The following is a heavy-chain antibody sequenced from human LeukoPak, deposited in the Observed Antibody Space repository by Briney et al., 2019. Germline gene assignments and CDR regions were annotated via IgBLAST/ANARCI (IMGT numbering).Heavy chain of an antibody. CDR3: ARGGNYYASFDY. V-gene: IGHV3-30*03. CDR1: GFTFSSYG. Sequence: GGSLRLSCAASGFTFSSYGMHWVRQAPGKGLEWVAVISYDGSNKYYADSVKGRFTISRDNSKNTLYLQMNSLRAEDTAVYYCARGGNYYASFDYWGQGTLVTVSS. CDR2: ISYDGSNK. J-gene: IGHJ4*02. D-gene: IGHD3-10*01.